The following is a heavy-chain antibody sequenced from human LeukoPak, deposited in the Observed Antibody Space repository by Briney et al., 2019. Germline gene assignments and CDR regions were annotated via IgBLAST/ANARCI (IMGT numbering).Heavy chain of an antibody. Sequence: GASVKVSCKTSGYAFTSYAISWLRQAPGQGLEWMGCISAYNGNTHYAQKFQGRVTMTTDTSTSTAYMELRSLRSDDTAVYYCARGASSYYDSSDYFDYWGQGTLVTVSS. CDR3: ARGASSYYDSSDYFDY. D-gene: IGHD3-22*01. CDR2: ISAYNGNT. CDR1: GYAFTSYA. J-gene: IGHJ4*02. V-gene: IGHV1-18*01.